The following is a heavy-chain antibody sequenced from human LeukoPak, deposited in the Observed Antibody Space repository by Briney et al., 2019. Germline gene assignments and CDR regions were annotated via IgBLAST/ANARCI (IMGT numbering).Heavy chain of an antibody. CDR1: GYTFIGYY. CDR2: INPNTGGT. Sequence: GASVKVSCKASGYTFIGYYMHWVRQAPGQGLEWMGWINPNTGGTKYAQKFQGRVTITRDSSISTAYMELSRLTSDDTAMYYCVRDSRGDYYLDYWGQGTLVTVSS. CDR3: VRDSRGDYYLDY. J-gene: IGHJ4*02. D-gene: IGHD2-21*02. V-gene: IGHV1-2*02.